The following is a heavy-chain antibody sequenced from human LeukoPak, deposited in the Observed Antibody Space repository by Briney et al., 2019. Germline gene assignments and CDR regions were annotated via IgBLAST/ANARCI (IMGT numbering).Heavy chain of an antibody. D-gene: IGHD3-3*01. CDR1: GGSISSYY. CDR2: INHSGST. J-gene: IGHJ4*02. Sequence: KTSETLSLTCTVSGGSISSYYWSWIRQPPGKGLEWIGEINHSGSTNYNPSLKSRVTISVDTSKNQFSLKLSSVTAADTAVYYCARISDFWSGWIDYWGQGTLVTVSS. CDR3: ARISDFWSGWIDY. V-gene: IGHV4-34*01.